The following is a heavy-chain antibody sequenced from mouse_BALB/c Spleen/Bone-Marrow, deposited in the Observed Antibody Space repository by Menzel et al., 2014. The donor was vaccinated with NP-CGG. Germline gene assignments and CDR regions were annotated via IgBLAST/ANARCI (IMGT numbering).Heavy chain of an antibody. CDR1: GSTFTDYN. CDR3: ARGWLLSWFPY. V-gene: IGHV1S29*02. CDR2: VYPYNGDT. D-gene: IGHD2-3*01. Sequence: EVQLVESGPELVKPPGASVKISCKASGSTFTDYNIHWVKQSHGKSLDWIGHVYPYNGDTGYSQKFGSRATLTVDNSSTTAYMELRGLTSEDSAVYYCARGWLLSWFPYWGQGTLVTVSA. J-gene: IGHJ3*01.